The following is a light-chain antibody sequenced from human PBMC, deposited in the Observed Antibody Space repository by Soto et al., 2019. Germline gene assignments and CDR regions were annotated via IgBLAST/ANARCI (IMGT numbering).Light chain of an antibody. CDR1: SSDVGGYNY. V-gene: IGLV2-14*01. J-gene: IGLJ1*01. Sequence: QSSLTHPASLSGSPGQSITISCTGTSSDVGGYNYVSWYQQHPGKAPKLMIYEVSNRPSGVSNRFSGSKSGNTASLTISGLQAEDEADYYCSSYTSSSTLSFGTGTKVTAL. CDR3: SSYTSSSTLS. CDR2: EVS.